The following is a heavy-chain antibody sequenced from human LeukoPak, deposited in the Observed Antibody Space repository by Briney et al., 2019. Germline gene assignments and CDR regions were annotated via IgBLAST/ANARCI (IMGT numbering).Heavy chain of an antibody. CDR1: GGSIDSYY. CDR2: IYYSGST. CDR3: VRHLSAGRPAFDI. D-gene: IGHD2-15*01. J-gene: IGHJ3*02. Sequence: VKPSETLSLTCTVSGGSIDSYYWSWIRQPPGKGLEWIGYIYYSGSTNYNPSLKSRVTISVDTSNNKFSLKLTSLTAADTAVYYCVRHLSAGRPAFDIWGQGTMVTVSS. V-gene: IGHV4-59*08.